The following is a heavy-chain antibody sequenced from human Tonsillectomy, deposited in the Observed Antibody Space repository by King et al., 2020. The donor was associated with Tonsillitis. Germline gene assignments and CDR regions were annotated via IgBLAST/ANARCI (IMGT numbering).Heavy chain of an antibody. CDR1: GFTFSNYG. V-gene: IGHV3-48*01. J-gene: IGHJ4*02. CDR2: ISRNSLTT. Sequence: VQLVESGGGLVQPGGSLRLSCVASGFTFSNYGVSWVRQVPGKGLEWISYISRNSLTTHYADSGRGLFTISRDNVKNSLYLQMNSLRADDTGVYYCAALLDYWGQGTLVTVSS. CDR3: AALLDY. D-gene: IGHD2-21*02.